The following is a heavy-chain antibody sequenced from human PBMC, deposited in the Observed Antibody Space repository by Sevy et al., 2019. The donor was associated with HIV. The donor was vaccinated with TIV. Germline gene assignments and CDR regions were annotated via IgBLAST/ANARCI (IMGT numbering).Heavy chain of an antibody. CDR2: TDYSGNT. D-gene: IGHD5-18*01. Sequence: SETLSLTCTVSGASLSSGGFYWGWIRQPPGKGLEWIGFTDYSGNTSYNSSLLSRLAFSLDASKNQFSLTLSSVTAADTAVYYCARLRGYTYGRLDYWGQGTLVTVSS. CDR3: ARLRGYTYGRLDY. CDR1: GASLSSGGFY. V-gene: IGHV4-31*03. J-gene: IGHJ4*02.